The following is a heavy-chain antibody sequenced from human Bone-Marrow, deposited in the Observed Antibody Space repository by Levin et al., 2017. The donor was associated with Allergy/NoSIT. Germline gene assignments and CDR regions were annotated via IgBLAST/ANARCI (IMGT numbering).Heavy chain of an antibody. V-gene: IGHV3-30*18. CDR1: GFTFSSYG. J-gene: IGHJ6*02. Sequence: GGSLRLSCAASGFTFSSYGMHWVRQAPGKGLEWVAVISYDGSNKYYADSVKGRFTISRDNSKNTLYLQMNSLRAEDTAVYYCAKSLCRLQQYYYYGMDVWGQGTTVTVSS. D-gene: IGHD4-11*01. CDR2: ISYDGSNK. CDR3: AKSLCRLQQYYYYGMDV.